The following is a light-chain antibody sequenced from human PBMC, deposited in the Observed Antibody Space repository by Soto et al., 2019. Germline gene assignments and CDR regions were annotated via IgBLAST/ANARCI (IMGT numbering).Light chain of an antibody. CDR1: QSVSSY. J-gene: IGKJ3*01. Sequence: EIVLTQSPATLSLSPGERATLSCRASQSVSSYLAWYQQKPGQAPRLLIYDASNRATGIPARFSGSGSGTDFTLTLSSLEPEDLAVYYCQQRSHWPPTFGPGTKVDIK. CDR3: QQRSHWPPT. V-gene: IGKV3-11*01. CDR2: DAS.